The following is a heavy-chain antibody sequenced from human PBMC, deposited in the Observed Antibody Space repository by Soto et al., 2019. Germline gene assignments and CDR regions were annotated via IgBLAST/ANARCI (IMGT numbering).Heavy chain of an antibody. CDR3: AREGSYSAYNFAHGIQLWSFDF. V-gene: IGHV4-4*07. CDR2: IFSSGST. Sequence: QVRLQESGPGLLKPSETLSLTCTVSGGSINTFYWSWVRQPAGKGLEWIGRIFSSGSTSFNPSLESRVAMSVDTSKNHFSLHVSSVTAADMAVYYCAREGSYSAYNFAHGIQLWSFDFWGQGARVTVSS. J-gene: IGHJ4*02. CDR1: GGSINTFY. D-gene: IGHD5-12*01.